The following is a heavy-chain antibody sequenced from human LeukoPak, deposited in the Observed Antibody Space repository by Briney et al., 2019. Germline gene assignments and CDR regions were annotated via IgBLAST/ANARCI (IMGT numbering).Heavy chain of an antibody. D-gene: IGHD6-13*01. Sequence: GGSLRLSCAASGFTFDDYAMHWVRQAPGKGLEWVSLINWAGATTYSADSVKGRFTISRDNSKNTLYLQMNSLRAEDTAVYYCARDPDVAAAGLPFDYWGQGTLVTVSS. CDR1: GFTFDDYA. J-gene: IGHJ4*02. V-gene: IGHV3-43D*04. CDR2: INWAGATT. CDR3: ARDPDVAAAGLPFDY.